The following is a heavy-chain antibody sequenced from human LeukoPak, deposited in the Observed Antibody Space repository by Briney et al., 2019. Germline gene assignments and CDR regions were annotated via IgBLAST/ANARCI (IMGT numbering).Heavy chain of an antibody. V-gene: IGHV3-21*01. J-gene: IGHJ3*02. D-gene: IGHD5-18*01. CDR2: ISSSSSYI. Sequence: PGGSLRLSCAASGFTFSSYSMNWVRQAPGKGLEWVSSISSSSSYIYYADSVKGRFTISRDNAKNSLYLQMNSLRAEDTAVYYCARVGEMSGGYSYFDAFDIWGQGTMVAVSS. CDR1: GFTFSSYS. CDR3: ARVGEMSGGYSYFDAFDI.